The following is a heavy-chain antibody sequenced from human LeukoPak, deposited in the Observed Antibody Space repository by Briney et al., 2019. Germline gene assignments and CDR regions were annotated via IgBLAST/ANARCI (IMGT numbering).Heavy chain of an antibody. J-gene: IGHJ4*02. CDR1: GFTFDDYA. Sequence: GGSLRLSCAASGFTFDDYAMHWVRQAPGKGLEWVSGINWNSGHIAYADSVKGRFTISRDNAKNSLYLQMNSLRAEDTAVYYCARDTGTTASADQFDYWGQGTLVTVSS. D-gene: IGHD6-13*01. V-gene: IGHV3-9*01. CDR2: INWNSGHI. CDR3: ARDTGTTASADQFDY.